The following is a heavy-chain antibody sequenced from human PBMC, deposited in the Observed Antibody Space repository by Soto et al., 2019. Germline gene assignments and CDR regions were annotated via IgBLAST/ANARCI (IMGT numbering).Heavy chain of an antibody. CDR2: IIPIFGTA. CDR3: ARGIPGYYYYGMDV. CDR1: GGTLSSYA. Sequence: SVKVSCKASGGTLSSYAISWVRQAPGQGLEWMGGIIPIFGTANYAQKFQGRVTITADESTSTAYMELSSLRSEDTAVYYCARGIPGYYYYGMDVWGQGTTVTVSS. J-gene: IGHJ6*02. V-gene: IGHV1-69*13.